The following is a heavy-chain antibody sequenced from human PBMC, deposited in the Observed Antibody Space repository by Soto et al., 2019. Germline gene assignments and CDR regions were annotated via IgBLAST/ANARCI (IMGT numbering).Heavy chain of an antibody. D-gene: IGHD1-7*01. Sequence: GASVKVSCKASGYTFTSYGISWVRQAPGQGLEWMGWISAYNGNTNYAQKLQGRVIMTTDTSTSTAYMELRSLRSDDTAVYYCAKDWKVTGTTRVNYFDYWGQGTLVTVSS. CDR1: GYTFTSYG. V-gene: IGHV1-18*04. CDR3: AKDWKVTGTTRVNYFDY. CDR2: ISAYNGNT. J-gene: IGHJ4*02.